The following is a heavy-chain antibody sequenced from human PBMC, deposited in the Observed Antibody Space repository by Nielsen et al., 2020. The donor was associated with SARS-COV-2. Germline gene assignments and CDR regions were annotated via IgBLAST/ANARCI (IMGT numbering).Heavy chain of an antibody. CDR2: IWYDGSNK. CDR1: GFTFSSYG. CDR3: ASGRPDYDSRANFDY. Sequence: GGSLRLSCAASGFTFSSYGMHWVRQAPGKGLEWVAVIWYDGSNKYYADSVKGRFTISRDNSKNTLYLQMNSLRAEDTAVYYCASGRPDYDSRANFDYWGQGTLVTVSS. J-gene: IGHJ4*02. V-gene: IGHV3-33*01. D-gene: IGHD3-22*01.